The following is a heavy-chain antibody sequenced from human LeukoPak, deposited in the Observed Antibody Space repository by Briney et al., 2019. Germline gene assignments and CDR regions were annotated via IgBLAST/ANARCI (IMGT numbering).Heavy chain of an antibody. V-gene: IGHV4-59*06. D-gene: IGHD1-26*01. CDR1: GGSISSYY. Sequence: PSETLSLTCTVSGGSISSYYWSWIRQPPGKGLEWIGYIYYSGSTYYNPSLKSRITISVDTSKNQFSLKLSSVTAAETAVYYCARDGLRGSYSLDAFDIWGQGTMVTVSS. CDR2: IYYSGST. CDR3: ARDGLRGSYSLDAFDI. J-gene: IGHJ3*02.